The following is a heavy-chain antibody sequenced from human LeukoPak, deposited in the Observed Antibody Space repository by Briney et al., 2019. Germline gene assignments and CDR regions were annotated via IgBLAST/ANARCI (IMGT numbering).Heavy chain of an antibody. D-gene: IGHD3-10*02. CDR3: ARAVYYYVNFDY. CDR2: IYYSGST. V-gene: IGHV4-59*01. J-gene: IGHJ4*02. Sequence: PSETLSLTCTVSGGSISSYYWSWIRQPPEKGLEWIGYIYYSGSTNYNPSLKSRVTISVDTSKNQFSLKLSSVTAADTAVYYCARAVYYYVNFDYWGQGTLVTVSS. CDR1: GGSISSYY.